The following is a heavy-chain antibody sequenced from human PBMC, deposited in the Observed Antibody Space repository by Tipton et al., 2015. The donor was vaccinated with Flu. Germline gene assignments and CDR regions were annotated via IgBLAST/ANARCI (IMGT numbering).Heavy chain of an antibody. CDR1: GYTFNTYA. J-gene: IGHJ4*02. CDR2: ISAYTGDT. V-gene: IGHV1-18*01. D-gene: IGHD3-3*01. Sequence: QLVQSGAEMKSPGASVKVSCKTSGYTFNTYAISWVRQAPGQRLEWMGWISAYTGDTKFAQNFQGRLVMTTDTSTNTAFKELRNPRSDDTALYYCARVGAVFGEVTARRRGDLDYWGQGTLVSV. CDR3: ARVGAVFGEVTARRRGDLDY.